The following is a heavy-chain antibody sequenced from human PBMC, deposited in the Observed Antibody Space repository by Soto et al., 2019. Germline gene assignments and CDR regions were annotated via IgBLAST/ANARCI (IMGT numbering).Heavy chain of an antibody. J-gene: IGHJ4*02. CDR1: GFTFSSYA. D-gene: IGHD1-26*01. Sequence: ALRLSCAASGFTFSSYAMHWVRQAPGKGLEWVAAISYDGPNQYYGDSVKGRFTISRDNSRNMLYLQMDSLRDEDTALDYCAKVEERWDLTLHYDSWGQGTLVTVSS. V-gene: IGHV3-30*18. CDR2: ISYDGPNQ. CDR3: AKVEERWDLTLHYDS.